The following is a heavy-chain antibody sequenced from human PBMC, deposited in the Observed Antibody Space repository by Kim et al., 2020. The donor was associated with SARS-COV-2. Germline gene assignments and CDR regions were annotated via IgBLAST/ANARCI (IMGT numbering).Heavy chain of an antibody. CDR1: GFTFSSYA. Sequence: GGSLRLSCAASGFTFSSYAMSWVRQAPGKGLEWVSAISGSGGSTYYADSVKGRFTISRDNSKNTLYLQMNSLRAEDTAVYYCAKDCGGEEGSGSYYSLFGYYYGMDVWGQGTTVTVSS. V-gene: IGHV3-23*01. CDR2: ISGSGGST. CDR3: AKDCGGEEGSGSYYSLFGYYYGMDV. J-gene: IGHJ6*02. D-gene: IGHD3-10*01.